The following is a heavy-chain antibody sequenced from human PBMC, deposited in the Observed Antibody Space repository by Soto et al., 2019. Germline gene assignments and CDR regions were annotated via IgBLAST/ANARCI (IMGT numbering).Heavy chain of an antibody. CDR3: ARTHDYFGNWFDP. D-gene: IGHD3-9*01. J-gene: IGHJ5*02. V-gene: IGHV4-39*01. CDR2: SSYSEAT. CDR1: GASISSANYY. Sequence: PSETLSLTCTVSGASISSANYYWGWIRQPPGKRLEWIGGSSYSEATYYDPSLRSRVTISVDTSKNQFSLKLSSVTAADTAVYYCARTHDYFGNWFDPWGQGTLVTVSS.